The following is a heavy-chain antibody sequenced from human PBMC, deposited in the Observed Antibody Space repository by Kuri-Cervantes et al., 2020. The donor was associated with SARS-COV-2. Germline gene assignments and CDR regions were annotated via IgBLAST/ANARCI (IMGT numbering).Heavy chain of an antibody. CDR3: ARVAVAGFRTVTNPMDV. Sequence: ASVKVSCKASGYSFSSYDINWVRQAAGQGLEWMGWLNPDTGNTGNAKKFQGRVTMTRNTSISTAYMELSSLRSEDTAVYYCARVAVAGFRTVTNPMDVWGKGTTVTVSS. CDR1: GYSFSSYD. CDR2: LNPDTGNT. J-gene: IGHJ6*03. V-gene: IGHV1-8*02. D-gene: IGHD6-19*01.